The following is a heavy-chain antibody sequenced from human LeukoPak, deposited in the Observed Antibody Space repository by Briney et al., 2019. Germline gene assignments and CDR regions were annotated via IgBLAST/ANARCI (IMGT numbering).Heavy chain of an antibody. Sequence: ASVKVSCKASRYTFTSYHMHWVRQAPGQGLEWMGIINPSGGSTNYAQKFQGRVTMTRDMSTSTVYMELSSLRSEDTAIYYCAKEAVTIFGLVRTQTTKHPHRFDPWGQGTLVTVSS. CDR1: RYTFTSYH. V-gene: IGHV1-46*01. CDR3: AKEAVTIFGLVRTQTTKHPHRFDP. CDR2: INPSGGST. J-gene: IGHJ5*02. D-gene: IGHD3-3*01.